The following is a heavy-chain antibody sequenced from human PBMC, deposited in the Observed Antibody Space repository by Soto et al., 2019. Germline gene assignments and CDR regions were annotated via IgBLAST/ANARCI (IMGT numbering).Heavy chain of an antibody. CDR2: ISAYNGDT. J-gene: IGHJ6*03. D-gene: IGHD3-16*01. V-gene: IGHV1-18*01. CDR1: GYTFSSYA. Sequence: GASVKLSCKASGYTFSSYAINWVRQAPGQGLEWMGWISAYNGDTNYAQKLQGRVTMTTDTSTSTAYMELRSLRFDDTAVYYCARDWGPHYMDVWGKGTTVTVSS. CDR3: ARDWGPHYMDV.